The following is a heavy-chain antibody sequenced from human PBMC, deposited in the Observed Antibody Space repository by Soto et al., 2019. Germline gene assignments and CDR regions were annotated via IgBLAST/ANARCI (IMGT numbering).Heavy chain of an antibody. Sequence: EVQLLESGGGLVQPGGSLRLSCAASGFTFSSYAMSWVRQAPGKGLEWVSAISGSGGSTYYADSVKGRFTISRDNSKNTLYLQMNSLRAEDTAVYYCAKDNGAPIAAAGLYYFAYWGQGTLVTVSS. CDR3: AKDNGAPIAAAGLYYFAY. CDR1: GFTFSSYA. J-gene: IGHJ4*02. CDR2: ISGSGGST. V-gene: IGHV3-23*01. D-gene: IGHD6-13*01.